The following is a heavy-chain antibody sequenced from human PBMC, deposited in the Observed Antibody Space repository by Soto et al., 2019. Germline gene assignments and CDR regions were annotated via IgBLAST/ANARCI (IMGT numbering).Heavy chain of an antibody. D-gene: IGHD3-10*01. J-gene: IGHJ6*02. CDR1: GGSFSGYY. CDR2: INHSGST. Sequence: PSETLSLTCAAYGGSFSGYYWSWIRQPPGKGLEWIGEINHSGSTNYNPSLKSRVTISVDTSKNQFSLKLSSVTAADTAVYYCAGGAGYYYYGMDVWGQGTTVTVSS. V-gene: IGHV4-34*01. CDR3: AGGAGYYYYGMDV.